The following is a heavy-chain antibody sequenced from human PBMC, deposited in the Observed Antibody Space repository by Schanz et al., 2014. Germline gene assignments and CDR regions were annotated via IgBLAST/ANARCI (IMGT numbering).Heavy chain of an antibody. V-gene: IGHV1-2*02. J-gene: IGHJ3*01. D-gene: IGHD3-3*01. Sequence: QVQLVQSGADVKKPGASVKVSCKASGKTLSAYYIHWIRQAPGQGLERMGWIDPNSGGTNYAQKLQGTVTLSRSPSITTVYMELHSLTSDDPAVFYCARTASHDVWRGYIPHYAFDLWGQGTVVIVSS. CDR3: ARTASHDVWRGYIPHYAFDL. CDR1: GKTLSAYY. CDR2: IDPNSGGT.